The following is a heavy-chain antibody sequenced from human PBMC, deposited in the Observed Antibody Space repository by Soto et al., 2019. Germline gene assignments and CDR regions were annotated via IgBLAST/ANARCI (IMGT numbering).Heavy chain of an antibody. J-gene: IGHJ3*02. CDR1: CGSIISSNW. CDR3: ASITMIEGAFDI. Sequence: PSETLSLTCAFSCGSIISSNWWSWVRQPPGKGLEWIGEIYHSGSTNYNPSLKSRVTISVDKSKNQFSLKLSSVTAADTAVYYCASITMIEGAFDIWGQGTMVTVSS. V-gene: IGHV4-4*02. CDR2: IYHSGST. D-gene: IGHD3-22*01.